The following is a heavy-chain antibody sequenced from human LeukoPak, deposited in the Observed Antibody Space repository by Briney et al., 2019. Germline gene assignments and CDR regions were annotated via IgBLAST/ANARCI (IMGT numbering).Heavy chain of an antibody. CDR3: ARYYGSGSYYPIYYYYGMDV. V-gene: IGHV5-51*01. CDR1: GYSFTSYW. Sequence: GESLKISWQGSGYSFTSYWIGWVRPMPGKGLEWMGIIYPGDSDTRYSPSFQGQVTISADKSISTAYLQWSSLKASDTAMYYCARYYGSGSYYPIYYYYGMDVWGQGTTVTVSS. J-gene: IGHJ6*02. D-gene: IGHD3-10*01. CDR2: IYPGDSDT.